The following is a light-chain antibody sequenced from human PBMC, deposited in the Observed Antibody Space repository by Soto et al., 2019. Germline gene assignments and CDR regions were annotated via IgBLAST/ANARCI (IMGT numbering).Light chain of an antibody. Sequence: DIHMTQSPSTLSASVGDRVTITCRASQNINSWLAWYQQKPGKAHKLVIYDASSLESGVQSRFSGSGSGTEFTLTIRSLQPDDFATYYCKQYNSYSWTFGQGTKVDIK. J-gene: IGKJ1*01. CDR3: KQYNSYSWT. CDR1: QNINSW. CDR2: DAS. V-gene: IGKV1-5*01.